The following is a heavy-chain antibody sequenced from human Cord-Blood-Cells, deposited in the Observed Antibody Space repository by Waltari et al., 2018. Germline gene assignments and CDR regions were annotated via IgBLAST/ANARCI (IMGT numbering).Heavy chain of an antibody. Sequence: VQLQPSGPGLVKPSQTLSPTCAISGDSFLINSAARNWIRQSPSRGLEWLGRTYYRSKWYNDYAVSVKSRITINPDTSKNQFSLQLNSVTPEDTAVYYCARDDNSWNWFDPWGQGTLVTVSS. CDR1: GDSFLINSAA. J-gene: IGHJ5*02. V-gene: IGHV6-1*01. CDR2: TYYRSKWYN. CDR3: ARDDNSWNWFDP. D-gene: IGHD6-13*01.